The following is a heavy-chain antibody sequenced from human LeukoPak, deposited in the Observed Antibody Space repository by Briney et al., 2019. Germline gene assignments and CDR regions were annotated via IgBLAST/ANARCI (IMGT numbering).Heavy chain of an antibody. Sequence: GRSLRLSCAASGFTFSSYGMHWVRQAPGKGLXXXXXXXYDGSNKYYADSVKGRFTISRDNSKNTLYLQMNSLRAEDTAVYYCAKEDVLRFLEWLFLDWGQGTLVTVSS. CDR3: AKEDVLRFLEWLFLD. J-gene: IGHJ4*02. D-gene: IGHD3-3*01. V-gene: IGHV3-30*18. CDR2: XXYDGSNK. CDR1: GFTFSSYG.